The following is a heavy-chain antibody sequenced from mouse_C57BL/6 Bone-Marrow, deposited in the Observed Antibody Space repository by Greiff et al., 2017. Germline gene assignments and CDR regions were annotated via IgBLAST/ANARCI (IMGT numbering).Heavy chain of an antibody. V-gene: IGHV1-82*01. CDR2: IYPGDGDT. CDR3: AIITTVVADWYCDV. CDR1: GYAFSRSW. D-gene: IGHD1-1*01. J-gene: IGHJ1*03. Sequence: QVQLQQSGPELVKPGASGKISCKASGYAFSRSWMNWVKQRPGKGLEGIGRIYPGDGDTNNNGKIKGKATLTADKSSSTAYMQLSSLTSEDSAVYFCAIITTVVADWYCDVWGTGTTVTVSS.